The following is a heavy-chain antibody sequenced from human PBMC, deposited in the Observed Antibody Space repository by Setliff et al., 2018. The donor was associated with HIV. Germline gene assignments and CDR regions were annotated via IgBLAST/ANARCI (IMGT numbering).Heavy chain of an antibody. Sequence: ASVKVSCKTSGYSFIRNGISWVRQAPGQGLEWMGWISAYNGNTNYAQKLQGRVIMTTDSSTSTAYMELRSLRSDDTAVYYCARDLVAYCSGTSCQDAYYFDYWGQGTLVTVSS. CDR2: ISAYNGNT. CDR3: ARDLVAYCSGTSCQDAYYFDY. V-gene: IGHV1-18*01. J-gene: IGHJ4*02. D-gene: IGHD2-2*01. CDR1: GYSFIRNG.